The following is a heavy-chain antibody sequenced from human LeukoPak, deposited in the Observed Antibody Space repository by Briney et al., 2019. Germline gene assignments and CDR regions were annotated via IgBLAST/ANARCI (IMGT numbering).Heavy chain of an antibody. J-gene: IGHJ4*02. CDR2: ISGSDGHT. CDR3: AKGVPPAAGEFDY. CDR1: GFTFGSYA. V-gene: IGHV3-23*01. Sequence: PGGSLRLSCAASGFTFGSYAMSWVRQAPGEGLEWVSTISGSDGHTSYADSVKGRFTISRDNSKNTLWLQMNSLRAEDTAIYYWAKGVPPAAGEFDYGAREP. D-gene: IGHD1-1*01.